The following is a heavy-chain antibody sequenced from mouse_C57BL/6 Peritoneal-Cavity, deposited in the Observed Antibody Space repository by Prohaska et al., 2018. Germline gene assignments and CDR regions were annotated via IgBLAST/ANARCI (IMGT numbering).Heavy chain of an antibody. CDR3: ARTLFAY. Sequence: PGASVKISCKASGYTFTDYYMNWVKQSHGKSLEWIGDINTNNGGTSYNQKFKGKATLTVDKSSSTAYMELRSLTSEDSAVYYCARTLFAYWGQGTLVTVSA. V-gene: IGHV1-26*01. J-gene: IGHJ3*01. CDR1: GYTFTDYY. CDR2: INTNNGGT.